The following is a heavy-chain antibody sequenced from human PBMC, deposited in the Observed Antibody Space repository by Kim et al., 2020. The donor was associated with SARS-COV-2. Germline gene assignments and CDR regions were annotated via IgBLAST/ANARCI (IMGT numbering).Heavy chain of an antibody. CDR1: GGSISSYY. V-gene: IGHV4-4*07. D-gene: IGHD3-3*01. CDR3: ARAPRPYYDFWSGYTNDAFDI. CDR2: IYTSGST. J-gene: IGHJ3*02. Sequence: SETLSLTCTVSGGSISSYYWSWIRQPAGKGLEWIGRIYTSGSTNYNPSLKSRVTMSVDTSKNQFSLKLSSVTAADTAVYYCARAPRPYYDFWSGYTNDAFDIWGQGTMVTVSS.